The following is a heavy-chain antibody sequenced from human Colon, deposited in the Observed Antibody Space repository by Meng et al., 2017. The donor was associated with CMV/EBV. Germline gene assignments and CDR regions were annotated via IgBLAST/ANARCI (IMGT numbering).Heavy chain of an antibody. CDR3: ARDSLGGYDFWSGADY. CDR2: MSYDGRNE. J-gene: IGHJ4*02. V-gene: IGHV3-30*04. D-gene: IGHD3-3*01. CDR1: GFIFNRYA. Sequence: GGSLRLSCAASGFIFNRYAINWVRQAPGKGLEWVAIMSYDGRNENYADSVKGRFIISRDNSKNIQYLQMNNLTPDDTAVYYCARDSLGGYDFWSGADYWGPGTSVTVSS.